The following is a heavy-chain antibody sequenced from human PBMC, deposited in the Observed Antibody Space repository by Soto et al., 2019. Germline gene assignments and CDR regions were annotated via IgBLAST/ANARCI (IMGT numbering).Heavy chain of an antibody. CDR3: ARESHDMLTGPPWVWYFDL. Sequence: QVQLQQWGAGPLRPLETLSLTCGVSGGSVSGYYWAWIRQSPGKGLEWIGEINDRGSINYNPSLKSRVSISVDTSKNHYSLNLRSVTAADTAVYYCARESHDMLTGPPWVWYFDLWGRGTLVTVSS. J-gene: IGHJ2*01. CDR2: INDRGSI. V-gene: IGHV4-34*01. D-gene: IGHD3-9*01. CDR1: GGSVSGYY.